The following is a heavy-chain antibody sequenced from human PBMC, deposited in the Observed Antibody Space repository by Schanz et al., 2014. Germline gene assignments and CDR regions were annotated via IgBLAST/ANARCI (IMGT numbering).Heavy chain of an antibody. Sequence: VQVVESGGGLVQPGGSLRLSCTASGFNSDDYAMHWVRQAPGKGLEWVSNIPWNGAAIGYAGSVRGRFTISRDSAKNTVHLQMNSLRAEDTAVYYCAKQHIVRGVIYLNWFDSWGQGTLVTVSS. CDR1: GFNSDDYA. V-gene: IGHV3-9*02. CDR3: AKQHIVRGVIYLNWFDS. D-gene: IGHD3-10*01. J-gene: IGHJ5*01. CDR2: IPWNGAAI.